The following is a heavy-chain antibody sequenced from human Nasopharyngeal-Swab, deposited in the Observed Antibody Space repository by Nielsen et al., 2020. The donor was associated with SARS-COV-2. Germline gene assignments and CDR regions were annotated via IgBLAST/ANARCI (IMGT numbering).Heavy chain of an antibody. V-gene: IGHV1-69*13. Sequence: SVNVSCKASGGTFSSYAIRWVRQAPGQGLEWMGGIIPIFGTANYAQKFQGRVTITADESTSTAYMELSSLRSEDTAVYYCARDLGDYIWGSYRYTRGRFDYWGQGTLVTVSS. J-gene: IGHJ4*02. CDR3: ARDLGDYIWGSYRYTRGRFDY. CDR1: GGTFSSYA. D-gene: IGHD3-16*02. CDR2: IIPIFGTA.